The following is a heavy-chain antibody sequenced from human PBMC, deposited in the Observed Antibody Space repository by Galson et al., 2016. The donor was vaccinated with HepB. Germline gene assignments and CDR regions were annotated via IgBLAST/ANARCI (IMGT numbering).Heavy chain of an antibody. Sequence: QSGAEVKKPGESLKISCKGSGYSFTTYWIAWVRQMPGKGLEWMGIIHPGDSDTRYSPSFQGQVTISVDKSISTAYLQWTGLKASDPAMYYCARRGVITNHHEISIGYGVDCWGQGTLVTVSS. CDR2: IHPGDSDT. D-gene: IGHD3-22*01. J-gene: IGHJ4*02. V-gene: IGHV5-51*01. CDR1: GYSFTTYW. CDR3: ARRGVITNHHEISIGYGVDC.